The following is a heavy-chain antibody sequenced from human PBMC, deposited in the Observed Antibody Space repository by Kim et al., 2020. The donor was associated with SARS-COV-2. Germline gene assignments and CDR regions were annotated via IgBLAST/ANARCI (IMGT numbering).Heavy chain of an antibody. Sequence: GGSLRHSCAAFGFSVSSRYMTWVRQAPGKGLEWVSVIWVDGTTYYAASVMGRFTISRDNAKNTLYLQMNSLRAEDTAVYYCTRDVLAGYWNWGQGTLVTVSS. V-gene: IGHV3-53*01. CDR2: IWVDGTT. J-gene: IGHJ4*02. CDR1: GFSVSSRY. D-gene: IGHD2-21*01. CDR3: TRDVLAGYWN.